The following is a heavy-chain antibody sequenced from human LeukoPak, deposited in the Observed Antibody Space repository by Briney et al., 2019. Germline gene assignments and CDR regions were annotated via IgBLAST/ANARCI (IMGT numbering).Heavy chain of an antibody. Sequence: GGSLRLSCAASGFTFSSFKMTWVRQAPGKGLEWVASISPSSTYIYYGDSLKGRVTVSRDNARSLLFLHMSSLRPDDTAVYYCARDFTGGEYFDSWGQGALVSVSS. J-gene: IGHJ4*02. CDR1: GFTFSSFK. CDR2: ISPSSTYI. CDR3: ARDFTGGEYFDS. D-gene: IGHD3-16*01. V-gene: IGHV3-21*06.